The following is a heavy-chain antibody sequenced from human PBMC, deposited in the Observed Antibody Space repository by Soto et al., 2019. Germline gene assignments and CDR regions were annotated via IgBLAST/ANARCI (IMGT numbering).Heavy chain of an antibody. CDR3: ATFNWYFDR. V-gene: IGHV4-59*01. J-gene: IGHJ2*01. CDR2: IYYTGST. Sequence: QVQLQESGPGLVKPSETLSLTCTVSGGSISSYFWSWIRQPPGKGLEWIGYIYYTGSTNYNPSLKXRXTXXVDTSKNQFSLQLSSVTAADTAVYSCATFNWYFDRWGRGTLVTVSS. CDR1: GGSISSYF.